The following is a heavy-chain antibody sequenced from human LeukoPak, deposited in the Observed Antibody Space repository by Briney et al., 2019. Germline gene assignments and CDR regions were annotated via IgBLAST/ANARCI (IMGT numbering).Heavy chain of an antibody. CDR2: IYYSGRI. J-gene: IGHJ4*02. CDR1: GGSISSHY. V-gene: IGHV4-59*11. D-gene: IGHD2-21*01. Sequence: SETLSLTCSVSGGSISSHYWSWIRQPPGKGLEWIGYIYYSGRINYNPSFKSRVTISADTSKNQLSLKVTSVTAADTAVYYCVRGPGDYYSPDYWGQGTLVTVSS. CDR3: VRGPGDYYSPDY.